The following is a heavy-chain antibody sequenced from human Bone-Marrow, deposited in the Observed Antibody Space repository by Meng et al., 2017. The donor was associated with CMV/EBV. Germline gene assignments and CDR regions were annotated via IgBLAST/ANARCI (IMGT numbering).Heavy chain of an antibody. V-gene: IGHV2-70D*14. Sequence: SGPTLVKPTQTLTLTCTFSGFSLSTSGMRVSWIRQPPGKALEWLARIDWDDDKFYSTSLKTRLTISKDTSKNQVVLTMTNMDPVDTATYYCARTPSSSSENWFDPWGQGNLVTVSS. J-gene: IGHJ5*02. CDR1: GFSLSTSGMR. CDR3: ARTPSSSSENWFDP. CDR2: IDWDDDK. D-gene: IGHD6-6*01.